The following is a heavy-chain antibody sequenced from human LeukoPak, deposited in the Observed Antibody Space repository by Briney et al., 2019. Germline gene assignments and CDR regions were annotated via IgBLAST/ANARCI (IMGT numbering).Heavy chain of an antibody. CDR2: INPNGGGT. Sequence: ASVKVSCKASGYTFTGYYMHWVRQAPGQGLEWMGWINPNGGGTNYAQKFQGRVTMTRDTSISTAYMELSRLRSDDTAVYYCARYYDILTGFDPWGQGTLVTVSS. J-gene: IGHJ5*02. CDR1: GYTFTGYY. CDR3: ARYYDILTGFDP. V-gene: IGHV1-2*02. D-gene: IGHD3-9*01.